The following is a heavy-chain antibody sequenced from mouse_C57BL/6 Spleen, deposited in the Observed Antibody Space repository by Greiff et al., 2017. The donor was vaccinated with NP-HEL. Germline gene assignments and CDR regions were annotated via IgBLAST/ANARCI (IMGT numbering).Heavy chain of an antibody. CDR1: GYTFTDYY. V-gene: IGHV1-76*01. CDR3: AREGLPLYAMDY. J-gene: IGHJ4*01. Sequence: LQQSGASVKLSCKASGYTFTDYYINWVKQRPGQGLEWIARIYPGSGNTYYNEKFKGKATLTAEKSSSTAYMQLSSLTSEDSAVYFCAREGLPLYAMDYWGQGTSVTVSS. D-gene: IGHD2-4*01. CDR2: IYPGSGNT.